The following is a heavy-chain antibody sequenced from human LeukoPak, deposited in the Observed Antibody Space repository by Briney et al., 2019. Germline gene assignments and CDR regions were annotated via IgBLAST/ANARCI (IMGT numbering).Heavy chain of an antibody. CDR1: GGSISSGDYS. CDR3: ARDPIVVVPAALGPPANDAFDI. CDR2: IYYSGST. J-gene: IGHJ3*02. Sequence: SQTLSLTCTVSGGSISSGDYSWSWIRQPPGKGLEWIGYIYYSGSTYHNPSLKSRVTISVDTSKNQFSLKLSSVTAADTAVYYCARDPIVVVPAALGPPANDAFDIWGQGTMVTVSS. V-gene: IGHV4-30-4*01. D-gene: IGHD2-2*01.